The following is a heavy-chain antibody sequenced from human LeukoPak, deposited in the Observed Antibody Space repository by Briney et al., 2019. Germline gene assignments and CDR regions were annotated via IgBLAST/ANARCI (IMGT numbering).Heavy chain of an antibody. J-gene: IGHJ4*02. CDR1: GFTFSTYD. D-gene: IGHD3-3*02. CDR2: IRYDGRNR. V-gene: IGHV3-30*02. Sequence: PGGSLRLSCAVSGFTFSTYDMHWVRQAPGKGLEWVAFIRYDGRNRYYAGSVRGRCTISKDNSRNTLHLLVNNLKPDDTAVYYCAKVRRTSIFGEVTYPIDYWGQGTLVTVSS. CDR3: AKVRRTSIFGEVTYPIDY.